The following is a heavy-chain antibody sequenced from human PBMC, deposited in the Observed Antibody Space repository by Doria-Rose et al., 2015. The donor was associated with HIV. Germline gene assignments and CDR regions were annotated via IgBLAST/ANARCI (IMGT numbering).Heavy chain of an antibody. V-gene: IGHV2-26*01. Sequence: QITLKESGPVLVKPTETLTLTCTVSGVSLSSPGMGVSWIRQPPGKALEWPANNFSEDERSYKTSLKSRLTISRGTSKSQVVLTMTDMDPVDTVTYYCARIKSSRWYHKYYFDFWGQGTLVIVSA. CDR1: GVSLSSPGMG. D-gene: IGHD6-13*01. CDR3: ARIKSSRWYHKYYFDF. CDR2: NFSEDER. J-gene: IGHJ4*02.